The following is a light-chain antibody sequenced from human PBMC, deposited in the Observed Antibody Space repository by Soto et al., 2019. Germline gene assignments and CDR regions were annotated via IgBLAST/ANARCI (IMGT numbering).Light chain of an antibody. V-gene: IGKV1-39*01. J-gene: IGKJ4*01. CDR1: QSISSY. CDR2: AAS. Sequence: DIQMTQSPSSLSASVGDRVTITCRASQSISSYLNWYQQKPGKAPKLLIYAASSLQSGVPSRFSGSGSGTDFTLTISSLQPEDFATYYCQQGYSTPRAFGGGTKVDI. CDR3: QQGYSTPRA.